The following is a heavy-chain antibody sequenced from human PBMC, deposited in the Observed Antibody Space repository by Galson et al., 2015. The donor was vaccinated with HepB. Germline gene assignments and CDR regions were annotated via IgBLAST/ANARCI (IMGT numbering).Heavy chain of an antibody. CDR3: ARDWAQTPPDPMCLFDF. V-gene: IGHV3-30-3*01. Sequence: SLRLSCAASEFTFSSYPMHWVRQAPGKGLEWVALISSDGSKEYYADSVKGRFTISRDNSQTTVSLQMNSLRPEDTALYYCARDWAQTPPDPMCLFDFWSQGILVTVSS. CDR2: ISSDGSKE. D-gene: IGHD3-10*02. J-gene: IGHJ4*02. CDR1: EFTFSSYP.